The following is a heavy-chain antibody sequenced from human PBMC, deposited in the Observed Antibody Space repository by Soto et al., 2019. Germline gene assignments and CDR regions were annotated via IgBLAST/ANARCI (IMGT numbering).Heavy chain of an antibody. Sequence: GGSLRLSCAASGFTFSSYWMSWVRQAPGKGLEWVANIKQDGSEKYYVDSVKGRFTISRDNAKNSLYLQMNSLRAEDTAVYYCARDLTGTSSSYYLYYLDVWDKGTSDTVSS. CDR3: ARDLTGTSSSYYLYYLDV. D-gene: IGHD1-7*01. J-gene: IGHJ6*03. CDR2: IKQDGSEK. CDR1: GFTFSSYW. V-gene: IGHV3-7*01.